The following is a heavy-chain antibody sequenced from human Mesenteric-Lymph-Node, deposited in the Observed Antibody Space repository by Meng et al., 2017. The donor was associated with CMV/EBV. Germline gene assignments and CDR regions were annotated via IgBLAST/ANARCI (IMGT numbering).Heavy chain of an antibody. D-gene: IGHD6-13*01. V-gene: IGHV2-5*02. Sequence: QITLKESCPTLVKPTQTLTLTCTFSGFSLSTSGVGVGWIRQPPGKALEWLALIYWDDDKRYSPSLKSRLTITKDTSKNQVVLTMTNMDPVDTATYYCAHSSGIATAGPFYFDYWGQGTLVAVSS. J-gene: IGHJ4*02. CDR2: IYWDDDK. CDR1: GFSLSTSGVG. CDR3: AHSSGIATAGPFYFDY.